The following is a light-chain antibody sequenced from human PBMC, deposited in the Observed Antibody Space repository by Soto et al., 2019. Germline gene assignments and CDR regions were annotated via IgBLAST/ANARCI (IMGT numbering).Light chain of an antibody. CDR2: EVT. V-gene: IGLV2-8*01. J-gene: IGLJ2*01. CDR3: SSYAGSNSVL. Sequence: QSVLTQPPSASGSPGQSVTISCTGMSSDVGGYNYVSWYQQRPGKAPKLMIYEVTKRPSGVPDRFSGSKSGNTASLTVSGLQAEDEADYYCSSYAGSNSVLFGGGTKLTVL. CDR1: SSDVGGYNY.